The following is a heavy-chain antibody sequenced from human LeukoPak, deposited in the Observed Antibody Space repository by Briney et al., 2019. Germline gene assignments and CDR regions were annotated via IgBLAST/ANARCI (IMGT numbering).Heavy chain of an antibody. D-gene: IGHD6-13*01. CDR3: ARGKHTAAIPDY. CDR2: ISYDGSNK. J-gene: IGHJ4*02. CDR1: GFTFSSYA. Sequence: PGGSLRLSCAASGFTFSSYAMHWVRQAPGKGLEWVAVISYDGSNKYYADSVKGRFTISRDNSKNTLYLQMNSLRAEDTAVYYCARGKHTAAIPDYWGQGTLVTASS. V-gene: IGHV3-30-3*01.